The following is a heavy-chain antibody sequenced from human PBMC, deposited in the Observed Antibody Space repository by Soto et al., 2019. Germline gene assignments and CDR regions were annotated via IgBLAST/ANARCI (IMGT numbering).Heavy chain of an antibody. V-gene: IGHV4-59*01. J-gene: IGHJ4*02. Sequence: SETLSLTCTVSGGSISSYYWSWIRQPPGRGLEWIGYISYSGSTNYNPSLKSRVTISVDTSKNQFSLKLSSVTAADTAVYYCARPHGTTYYGSYFENWGQGTLVNVSS. D-gene: IGHD3-22*01. CDR2: ISYSGST. CDR3: ARPHGTTYYGSYFEN. CDR1: GGSISSYY.